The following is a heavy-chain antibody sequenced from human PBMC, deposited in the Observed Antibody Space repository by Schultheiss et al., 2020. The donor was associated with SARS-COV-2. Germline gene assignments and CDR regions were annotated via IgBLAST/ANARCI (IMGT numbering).Heavy chain of an antibody. Sequence: GGSLRLSCAASGFTFSSYGMHWVRQAPGKGLEWVAVIWYDGSNKYYADSVKGRFTISRDNSKNTLYLQMNSLRAEDTAVYYCARDPDVTSTVVASAFDIWGQGTMVTGSS. CDR2: IWYDGSNK. D-gene: IGHD3-22*01. J-gene: IGHJ3*02. CDR3: ARDPDVTSTVVASAFDI. V-gene: IGHV3-33*01. CDR1: GFTFSSYG.